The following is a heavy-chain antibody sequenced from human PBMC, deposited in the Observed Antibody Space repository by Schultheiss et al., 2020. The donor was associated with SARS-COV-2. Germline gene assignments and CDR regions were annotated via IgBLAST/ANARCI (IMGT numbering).Heavy chain of an antibody. CDR3: ARAVTAMVKD. J-gene: IGHJ4*02. Sequence: ASVKVSCKASGYTFTSYGISWVRQAPGQGLEWMGWINPNSGGTNYAQKFQGRVTMTRDTSTSTVYMELSSLGSEDTAVYYCARAVTAMVKDWGQGTLVTVSS. CDR2: INPNSGGT. V-gene: IGHV1-18*01. CDR1: GYTFTSYG. D-gene: IGHD5-18*01.